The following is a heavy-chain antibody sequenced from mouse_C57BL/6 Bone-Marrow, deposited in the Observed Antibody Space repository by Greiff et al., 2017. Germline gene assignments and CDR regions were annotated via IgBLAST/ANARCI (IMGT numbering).Heavy chain of an antibody. J-gene: IGHJ4*01. V-gene: IGHV10-1*01. CDR1: GFSFNTYA. CDR3: VRQARYAMDY. Sequence: EVQRVESGGGLVQPKGSLKLSCAASGFSFNTYAMNWVRQAPGKGLEWVARIRSKSNNYATYYADSVKDRFTISRDDSESMLYLQMNNLKTEDTTMYYCVRQARYAMDYWGQGTSVTVSS. CDR2: IRSKSNNYAT.